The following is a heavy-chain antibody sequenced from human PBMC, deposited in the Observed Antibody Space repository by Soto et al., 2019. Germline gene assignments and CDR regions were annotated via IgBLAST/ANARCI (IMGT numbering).Heavy chain of an antibody. D-gene: IGHD5-12*01. CDR3: ARDHIVAKCRGRGGVDY. CDR2: IWYDGSNK. V-gene: IGHV3-33*01. J-gene: IGHJ4*02. CDR1: GFTFSSYG. Sequence: QVQLVESGGGVVQPGRSLRLSCAASGFTFSSYGMHWVRQAPGKGLEWVAVIWYDGSNKYYADSVKGRFTISRDNSKNTLYLQMNSLRAEDTAVYYCARDHIVAKCRGRGGVDYWGQGTLVTVSS.